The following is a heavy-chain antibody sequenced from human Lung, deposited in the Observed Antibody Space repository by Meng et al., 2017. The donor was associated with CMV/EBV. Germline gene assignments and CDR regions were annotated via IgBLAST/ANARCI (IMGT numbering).Heavy chain of an antibody. J-gene: IGHJ6*02. D-gene: IGHD2-21*01. V-gene: IGHV3-7*01. CDR3: VRYANSHYGMDV. Sequence: GGSLRLXCAASGFTFTTFWMTWVRQAPGKGLEWVANIKEDGSGQWYVDSVKGRFTISRDNAKQSVYLQMDSLRAEDTAVYYCVRYANSHYGMDVWGQGTTVTGS. CDR1: GFTFTTFW. CDR2: IKEDGSGQ.